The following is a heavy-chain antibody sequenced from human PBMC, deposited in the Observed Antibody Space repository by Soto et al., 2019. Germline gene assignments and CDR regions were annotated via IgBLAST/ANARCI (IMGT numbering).Heavy chain of an antibody. CDR1: GYTFTTYY. Sequence: ASVKVSCKASGYTFTTYYMYWLRQAPGQGLEWMGIINPSGGSTSFAQKFQGRVTMTRDTSTSTVYMELISLTSEDTAVYYCARGSLLTTVTTFDYWGQGTLVTVSS. CDR3: ARGSLLTTVTTFDY. D-gene: IGHD4-17*01. V-gene: IGHV1-46*01. J-gene: IGHJ4*02. CDR2: INPSGGST.